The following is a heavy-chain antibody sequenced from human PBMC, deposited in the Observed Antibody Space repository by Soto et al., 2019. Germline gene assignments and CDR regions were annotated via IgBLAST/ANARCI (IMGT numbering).Heavy chain of an antibody. CDR1: GYTFTDYD. V-gene: IGHV1-8*01. CDR3: ARGRFRRTWLDP. D-gene: IGHD3-16*01. Sequence: QVQLVQSGAEVKKPGASVKVSCKASGYTFTDYDIHWVRQTTGQGLEWMGWMNPDSGNTGQSKQLQGRVTMTRDTSISTAYMEMSSLRSEDTALYYCARGRFRRTWLDPWGQGTLVTVSS. CDR2: MNPDSGNT. J-gene: IGHJ5*02.